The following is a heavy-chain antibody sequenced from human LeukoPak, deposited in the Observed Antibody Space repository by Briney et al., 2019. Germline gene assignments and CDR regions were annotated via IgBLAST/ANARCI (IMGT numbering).Heavy chain of an antibody. CDR2: ISSSGGST. CDR1: GFTFSSYA. CDR3: ASTLAYSSGWYH. J-gene: IGHJ5*02. D-gene: IGHD6-19*01. Sequence: GGSLRLSCAASGFTFSSYAMSSVRQAPGKGLEWVSGISSSGGSTYYADSVKGRFTISRDNSKNTLFLQMNSLRAEDTALYYCASTLAYSSGWYHWGQGTLVTVSS. V-gene: IGHV3-23*01.